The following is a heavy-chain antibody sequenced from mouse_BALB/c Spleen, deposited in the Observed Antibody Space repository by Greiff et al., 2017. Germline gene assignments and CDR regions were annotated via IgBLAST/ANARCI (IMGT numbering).Heavy chain of an antibody. CDR3: ARWPHYYGSSYNY. D-gene: IGHD1-1*01. CDR2: IDPSDSET. J-gene: IGHJ2*01. Sequence: QVQLKESGPQLVRPGASVKISCKASGYSFTSYWMHWVKQRPGQGLEWIGMIDPSDSETRLNQKFKDKATLTVDKSSSTAYMQLSSPTSEDSAVYYCARWPHYYGSSYNYWGQGTTLTVSS. CDR1: GYSFTSYW. V-gene: IGHV1S126*01.